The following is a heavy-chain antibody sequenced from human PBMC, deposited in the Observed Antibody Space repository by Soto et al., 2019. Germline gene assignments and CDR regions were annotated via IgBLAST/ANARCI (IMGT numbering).Heavy chain of an antibody. J-gene: IGHJ4*02. D-gene: IGHD6-6*01. Sequence: QVQLQQWGAGLFKPSETLSLTCAVYGGSFSGYYWSWIRQPPGKGLEWIGEINHSGSTNYNPSLKSRVTISVDTSKNQFSLKLSSVTAADTAVYYCASSSSSRCLGYWGQGTLVTVSS. CDR1: GGSFSGYY. CDR3: ASSSSSRCLGY. V-gene: IGHV4-34*01. CDR2: INHSGST.